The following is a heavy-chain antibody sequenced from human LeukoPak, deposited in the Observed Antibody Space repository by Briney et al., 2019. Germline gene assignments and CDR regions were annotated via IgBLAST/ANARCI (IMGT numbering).Heavy chain of an antibody. CDR1: GYTLTDYF. V-gene: IGHV1-2*02. CDR3: ARGSLTTVVTPRRAFDI. CDR2: INPNSGDT. D-gene: IGHD4-23*01. J-gene: IGHJ3*02. Sequence: ASVKVSCKASGYTLTDYFMHWVRQAPGQGLEWMGWINPNSGDTKYAQNFQDRVTMIRDTSISTAYMELNRLRSDDTAVYYCARGSLTTVVTPRRAFDIWGQGTMVTVSS.